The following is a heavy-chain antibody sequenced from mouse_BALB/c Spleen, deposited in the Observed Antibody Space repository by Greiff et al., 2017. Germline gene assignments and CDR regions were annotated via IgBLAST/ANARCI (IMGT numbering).Heavy chain of an antibody. Sequence: VQLQQSGPELVKPGASVKMSCKASGYTFTSYVMHWVKQKPGQGLEWIGYINPYNDGTKYNEKFKGKATLTSDKSSSTAYMELSSLTSEDSAVYYCARDHYGSSYVRYFDYWGQGTTLTVSS. CDR2: INPYNDGT. D-gene: IGHD1-1*01. V-gene: IGHV1-14*01. CDR3: ARDHYGSSYVRYFDY. J-gene: IGHJ2*01. CDR1: GYTFTSYV.